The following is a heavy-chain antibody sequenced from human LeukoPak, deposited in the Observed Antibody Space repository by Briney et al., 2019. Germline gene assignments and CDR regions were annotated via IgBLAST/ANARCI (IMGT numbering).Heavy chain of an antibody. J-gene: IGHJ4*02. Sequence: ASVKVSCKASGYTLTNYYMHWVRQAPGQGLEWMGWINPKSGGTNYAQKFQGRVTMTRDTSISTAYMELNRLRSDDTAVYYCVPSNSFEYYFDYWGQGTLVTVSS. D-gene: IGHD3-16*01. CDR2: INPKSGGT. V-gene: IGHV1-2*02. CDR1: GYTLTNYY. CDR3: VPSNSFEYYFDY.